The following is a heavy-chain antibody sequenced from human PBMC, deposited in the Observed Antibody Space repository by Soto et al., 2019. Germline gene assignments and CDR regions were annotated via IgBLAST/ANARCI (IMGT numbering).Heavy chain of an antibody. V-gene: IGHV4-31*03. Sequence: SKTLSLTCTVSGGSISSGGYYWSWIRQHPGKGLEWIGYIYYSGSTYYNPSLKSRVTISVDTSKNQFSLKLSSVTAAVTAVYYCARGRVLDVPYSSSLRSGMDVWGQGTTVTVSS. CDR3: ARGRVLDVPYSSSLRSGMDV. D-gene: IGHD6-6*01. CDR1: GGSISSGGYY. CDR2: IYYSGST. J-gene: IGHJ6*02.